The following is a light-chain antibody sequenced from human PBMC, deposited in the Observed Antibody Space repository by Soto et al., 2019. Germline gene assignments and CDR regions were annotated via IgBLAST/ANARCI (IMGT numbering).Light chain of an antibody. J-gene: IGKJ1*01. CDR3: QQYYTSPTWT. CDR1: QSILYSSNNKNY. Sequence: DIVMTQSPDSLAVSLGERATINCKSSQSILYSSNNKNYLAWFQQKPGQPPKLLIYWASTRESGVPDRFCGSGSETDFTLTISSLQAEDVAIYYCQQYYTSPTWTFGQGTKVEIK. CDR2: WAS. V-gene: IGKV4-1*01.